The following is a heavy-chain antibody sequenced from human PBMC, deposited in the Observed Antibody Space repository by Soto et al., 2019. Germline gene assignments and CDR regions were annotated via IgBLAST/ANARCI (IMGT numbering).Heavy chain of an antibody. CDR3: ARRGFSTSWTAFDY. V-gene: IGHV3-7*01. CDR1: GFNFSSYW. CDR2: IKVDGSEK. J-gene: IGHJ4*02. D-gene: IGHD6-13*01. Sequence: PGGSLRLSCAASGFNFSSYWMIWVRQAPGKGLEWVANIKVDGSEKYYVDSVKGRFTISRDNARNSLYLQMNSLRLEDTAVYYCARRGFSTSWTAFDYWGQGTVVTVSS.